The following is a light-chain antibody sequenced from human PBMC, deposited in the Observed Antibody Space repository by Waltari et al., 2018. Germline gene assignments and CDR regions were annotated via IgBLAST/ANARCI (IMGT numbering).Light chain of an antibody. CDR1: QSVLYRSNNKNL. Sequence: DIVMTQSPDSLAVSLGERAPINCKSSQSVLYRSNNKNLLAWSQQKPGQPPKLLINWASTRESGVPDRFSGSGSGTNFTLTISSLQAEDVAVYYCQQYYTTLTFGGGTKVEIK. V-gene: IGKV4-1*01. CDR2: WAS. CDR3: QQYYTTLT. J-gene: IGKJ4*01.